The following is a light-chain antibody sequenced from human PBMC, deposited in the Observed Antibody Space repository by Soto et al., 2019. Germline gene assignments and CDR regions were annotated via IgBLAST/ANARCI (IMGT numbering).Light chain of an antibody. J-gene: IGKJ1*01. Sequence: DIQMTQSPSTLSASVGARVTITCRASQSISSWLAWYQQKPGKAPKLLIYKASSLESGVPSRFSGSGSGAEFSLTISSLQPDDFATYYCHQYNSYPCTFGQGTKVEIK. CDR3: HQYNSYPCT. CDR1: QSISSW. V-gene: IGKV1-5*03. CDR2: KAS.